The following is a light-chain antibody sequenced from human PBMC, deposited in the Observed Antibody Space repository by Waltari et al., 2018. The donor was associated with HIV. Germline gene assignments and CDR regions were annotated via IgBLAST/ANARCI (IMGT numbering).Light chain of an antibody. CDR2: GKN. Sequence: SSELTQDPAVSVALGQTVRITCQGDSLRSYYASWYQQKPGQAPVLVIYGKNNRPSGIPDLFSVSSSGNTASLTITGAQAEDEADYYCNSRDSSGNHHVVFGGGTKLTVL. J-gene: IGLJ2*01. CDR1: SLRSYY. V-gene: IGLV3-19*01. CDR3: NSRDSSGNHHVV.